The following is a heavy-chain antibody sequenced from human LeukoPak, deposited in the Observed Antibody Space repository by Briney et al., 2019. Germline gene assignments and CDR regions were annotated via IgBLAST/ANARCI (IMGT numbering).Heavy chain of an antibody. J-gene: IGHJ5*02. CDR3: ARRVIAARRNWFDP. CDR2: INHSGST. Sequence: SETLSLTCAVYGGSFSGYYWSWIRQPPGKGLEWIGEINHSGSTYYNPSLKSRVTISVDTSKNQFSLKLSSVTAADTAVYYCARRVIAARRNWFDPWGQGTLVTVSS. V-gene: IGHV4-34*01. D-gene: IGHD6-6*01. CDR1: GGSFSGYY.